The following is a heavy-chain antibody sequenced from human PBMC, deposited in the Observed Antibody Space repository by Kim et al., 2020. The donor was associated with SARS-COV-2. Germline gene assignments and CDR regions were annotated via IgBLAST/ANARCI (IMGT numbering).Heavy chain of an antibody. CDR3: ARLASYYDSSGFEYFQH. Sequence: GESLKISCKGSGYSFTSYWIGWVRQMPGKGLEWMGIIYPGDSDTRYSPSFQGQVTISADKSISTAYLQWSSLKASDTAMYYCARLASYYDSSGFEYFQHWGQGTLVTVSS. CDR2: IYPGDSDT. CDR1: GYSFTSYW. V-gene: IGHV5-51*01. D-gene: IGHD3-22*01. J-gene: IGHJ1*01.